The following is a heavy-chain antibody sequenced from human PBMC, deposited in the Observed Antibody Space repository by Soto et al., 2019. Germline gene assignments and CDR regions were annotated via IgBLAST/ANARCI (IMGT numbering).Heavy chain of an antibody. CDR3: ARLGSSGWYQGSYFDY. Sequence: QLQLQESGPGLVKPSETLSLTCIVSGGSITRNNHYWGWIRQSPGKGLEGIGSILYSGSTNSNPSPKRRVTLSVETSKNQFSLKMSSVTAADTALYYCARLGSSGWYQGSYFDYWGQGTLVTVSS. CDR1: GGSITRNNHY. V-gene: IGHV4-39*01. J-gene: IGHJ4*02. CDR2: ILYSGST. D-gene: IGHD6-19*01.